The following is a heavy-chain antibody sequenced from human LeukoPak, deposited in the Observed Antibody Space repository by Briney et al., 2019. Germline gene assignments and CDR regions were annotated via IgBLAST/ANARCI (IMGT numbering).Heavy chain of an antibody. V-gene: IGHV5-51*01. Sequence: GESLKISCQGSGYTFSDYWIGWVRQMPGKGLDWMALVYPGDSDTRYSPAFQGQVTISADKSISTVYLHWSRLKASDTAMYYCVRQRKDGYNFAGGSDYWGQGTLVTVSS. J-gene: IGHJ4*02. CDR3: VRQRKDGYNFAGGSDY. CDR2: VYPGDSDT. CDR1: GYTFSDYW. D-gene: IGHD5-24*01.